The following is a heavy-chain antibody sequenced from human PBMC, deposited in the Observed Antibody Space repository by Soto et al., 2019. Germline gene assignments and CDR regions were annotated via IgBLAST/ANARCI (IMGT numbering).Heavy chain of an antibody. Sequence: QVQLQESGPGLVKPSQNLSLTCTVSGGSISSGGYYWSWIRQHPGKGLEWIGYIYYIGSTYYNPSLKSRVTISVDTSKNQFSLKLSSVTAADTAVYYCARDLRFRGFYGMDVWGQGTTVTVSS. D-gene: IGHD3-10*01. J-gene: IGHJ6*02. CDR2: IYYIGST. CDR1: GGSISSGGYY. CDR3: ARDLRFRGFYGMDV. V-gene: IGHV4-31*03.